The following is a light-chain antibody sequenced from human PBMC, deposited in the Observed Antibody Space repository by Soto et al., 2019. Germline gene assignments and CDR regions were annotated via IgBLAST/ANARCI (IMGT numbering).Light chain of an antibody. V-gene: IGKV1-5*03. CDR2: KAS. CDR1: QSISNW. J-gene: IGKJ1*01. Sequence: DIQMTQSPSTLSASVGDRVTITCRASQSISNWLAWYQQKPGKAPKLLIYKASSLESGVPSRFSGSGSGTEFTLTISSLQPDDFATYYCQQYNTYSLTFGQGTKAEIK. CDR3: QQYNTYSLT.